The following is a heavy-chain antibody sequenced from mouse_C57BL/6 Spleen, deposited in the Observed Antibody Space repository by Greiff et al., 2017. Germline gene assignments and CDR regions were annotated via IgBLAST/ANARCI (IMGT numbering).Heavy chain of an antibody. CDR2: IDPETGGT. D-gene: IGHD2-4*01. Sequence: VKLQQSGAELVRPGASVTLSCKASGYTFTDYEMHWVKQTPVHGLEWIGAIDPETGGTAYNQKFKGKAILTADKSSSTAYMELRSLTSEDSAVYYCTREGLPHYFDYWGQGTTLTVSS. V-gene: IGHV1-15*01. CDR3: TREGLPHYFDY. CDR1: GYTFTDYE. J-gene: IGHJ2*01.